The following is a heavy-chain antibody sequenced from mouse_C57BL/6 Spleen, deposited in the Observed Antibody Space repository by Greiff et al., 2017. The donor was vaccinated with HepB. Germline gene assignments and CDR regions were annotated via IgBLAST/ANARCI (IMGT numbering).Heavy chain of an antibody. J-gene: IGHJ3*01. CDR3: ARSPYYSNYVWFAY. CDR2: IYPGDGDT. Sequence: QVQLQQSGPDLVKPGASVKISCKASGYAFSSSWMNWVKQRPGKGLEWIGRIYPGDGDTNYNGKFKGKATLTADKSSSTAYMQLSSLTSEDSAVYFCARSPYYSNYVWFAYWGQGTLVTVSA. V-gene: IGHV1-82*01. CDR1: GYAFSSSW. D-gene: IGHD2-5*01.